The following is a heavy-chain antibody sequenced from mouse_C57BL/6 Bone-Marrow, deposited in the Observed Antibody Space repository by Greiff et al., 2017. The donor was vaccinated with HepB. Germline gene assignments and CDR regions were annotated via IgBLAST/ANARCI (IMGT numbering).Heavy chain of an antibody. CDR3: MGTRYCDV. Sequence: QVQLKESGAELVRPGASVTLSCKASGYTFTDYEMHWVKQTPVHGLEWIGAIDPETGGTAYNQKFKGKAKLTADKSSSTACMELRSLTSDDSAVCYCMGTRYCDVWGTGTTVTVSS. V-gene: IGHV1-15*01. CDR2: IDPETGGT. CDR1: GYTFTDYE. J-gene: IGHJ1*03. D-gene: IGHD2-3*01.